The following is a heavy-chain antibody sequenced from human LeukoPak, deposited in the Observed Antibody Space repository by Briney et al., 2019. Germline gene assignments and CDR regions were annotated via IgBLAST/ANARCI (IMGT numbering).Heavy chain of an antibody. Sequence: ASVKVSCKASGYTFTSYDINWVRQATGQGLEWMGWMNPNSGNTGYAQKLQGRVTMTRNTSISTAYMELSSLRSEDTAVYYCARGTGIAVAGPYASWGQGTLVTVSS. CDR3: ARGTGIAVAGPYAS. CDR1: GYTFTSYD. D-gene: IGHD6-19*01. V-gene: IGHV1-8*01. CDR2: MNPNSGNT. J-gene: IGHJ5*02.